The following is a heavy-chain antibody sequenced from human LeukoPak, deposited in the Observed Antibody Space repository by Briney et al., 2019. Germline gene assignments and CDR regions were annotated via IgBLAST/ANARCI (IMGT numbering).Heavy chain of an antibody. J-gene: IGHJ4*02. V-gene: IGHV4-39*01. CDR2: IYYSGST. CDR3: ASRKVDDYSSANFDY. Sequence: SETLSLTCTVSGGSISSSSYSWGWIRQPPGKGLEWIGSIYYSGSTYYNPSLKSRVTISVDTSKNQFSLKLSSVTAADTAVYYCASRKVDDYSSANFDYWGQGTLVTVSS. CDR1: GGSISSSSYS. D-gene: IGHD4-11*01.